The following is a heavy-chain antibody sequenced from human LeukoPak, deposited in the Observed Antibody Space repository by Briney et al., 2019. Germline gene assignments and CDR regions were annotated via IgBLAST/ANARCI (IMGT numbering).Heavy chain of an antibody. D-gene: IGHD6-19*01. CDR2: INPNSGCT. V-gene: IGHV1-2*02. Sequence: ASVTVSCKGTGYTFTGYYMHWVRQAIGQGLEWVGWINPNSGCTNYAQKFQARVTMTRHTSISTAYLVPIRLSSDAAAVHYWAGARRSGWYGDFWGKGTLVTVPS. CDR3: AGARRSGWYGDF. J-gene: IGHJ4*02. CDR1: GYTFTGYY.